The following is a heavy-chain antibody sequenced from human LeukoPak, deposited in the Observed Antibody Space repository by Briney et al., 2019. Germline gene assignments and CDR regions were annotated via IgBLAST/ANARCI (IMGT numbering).Heavy chain of an antibody. CDR2: INPNTDET. D-gene: IGHD6-19*01. CDR1: GYTFTAYY. V-gene: IGHV1-2*02. J-gene: IGHJ5*02. Sequence: ASVKASCKASGYTFTAYYVHWVRQAPGQGLEWMGWINPNTDETKYAQKFQGRVTMTSDTSMSTAFMELSGLRSDDTAVYYCARLIHSSGSNWFDPWGQGSLITVSS. CDR3: ARLIHSSGSNWFDP.